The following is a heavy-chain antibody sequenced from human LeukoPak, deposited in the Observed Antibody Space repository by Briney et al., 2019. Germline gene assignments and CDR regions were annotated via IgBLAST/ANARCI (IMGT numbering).Heavy chain of an antibody. Sequence: PSETLSLTCAVYGVSFSGYYWSWIRQPPGKGLEWIGEINHSGSTNYNPSLKSRVTISVDTSKNQFSLKLSSVTAADTAVYYCARVRWGSSSHYYYYYGMDVWGQGTTVTVSS. V-gene: IGHV4-34*01. CDR1: GVSFSGYY. D-gene: IGHD6-6*01. CDR2: INHSGST. CDR3: ARVRWGSSSHYYYYYGMDV. J-gene: IGHJ6*02.